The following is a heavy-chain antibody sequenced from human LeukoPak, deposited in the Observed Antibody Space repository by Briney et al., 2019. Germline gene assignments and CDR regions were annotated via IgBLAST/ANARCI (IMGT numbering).Heavy chain of an antibody. CDR2: INPNSGGT. CDR3: AKAYSGYEQVDY. D-gene: IGHD5-12*01. J-gene: IGHJ4*02. Sequence: GASVKVSCKASGYTFTSYGISWVRQAPGQGLEWMGWINPNSGGTNYAQKFQGRVTMTRDTSISTAYMELSRLRSDDTAVYYCAKAYSGYEQVDYWGQGTLVTVSS. CDR1: GYTFTSYG. V-gene: IGHV1-2*02.